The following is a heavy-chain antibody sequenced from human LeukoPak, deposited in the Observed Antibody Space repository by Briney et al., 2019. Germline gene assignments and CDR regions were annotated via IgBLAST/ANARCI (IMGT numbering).Heavy chain of an antibody. CDR1: GDSITSGIYY. D-gene: IGHD1-26*01. J-gene: IGHJ4*02. Sequence: SETLSLTCTVSGDSITSGIYYWTWIRQPAGKGLEWVGRIYTSGSTDYNASLKSRVTISMDTSKNQFSLTMSSVTAADTAVYYCARVKRDGGTYYYFDYWGQGTLVTVSS. V-gene: IGHV4-61*02. CDR2: IYTSGST. CDR3: ARVKRDGGTYYYFDY.